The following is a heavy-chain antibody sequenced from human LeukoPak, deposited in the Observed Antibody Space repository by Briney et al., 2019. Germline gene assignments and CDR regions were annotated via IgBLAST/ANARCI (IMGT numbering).Heavy chain of an antibody. CDR2: IIPIFGTA. CDR3: AGSPRGYSGYDYLDY. Sequence: GASVKVSCKASGGTFSSYAISWVRQAPGQGLEWMGGIIPIFGTANYAQKFQGRVTITADESTSTAYMELSSLRSEDTAVYYCAGSPRGYSGYDYLDYWGQGTLVTVSS. J-gene: IGHJ4*02. D-gene: IGHD5-12*01. CDR1: GGTFSSYA. V-gene: IGHV1-69*01.